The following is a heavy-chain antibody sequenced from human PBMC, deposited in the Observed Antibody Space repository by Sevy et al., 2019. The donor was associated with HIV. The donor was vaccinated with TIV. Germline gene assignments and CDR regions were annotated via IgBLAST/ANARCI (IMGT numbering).Heavy chain of an antibody. CDR3: AREGRSILSGAFDI. J-gene: IGHJ3*02. D-gene: IGHD2-15*01. V-gene: IGHV4-38-2*02. CDR1: GYSISSGYY. CDR2: IYHSGST. Sequence: SEILSLTCAVSGYSISSGYYWGWIRQPPGKGLEWIGSIYHSGSTYYNPPLKSRVTISVDTSKNQFSLKLSSVTAADTAVYYCAREGRSILSGAFDIWGQGTMVTVSS.